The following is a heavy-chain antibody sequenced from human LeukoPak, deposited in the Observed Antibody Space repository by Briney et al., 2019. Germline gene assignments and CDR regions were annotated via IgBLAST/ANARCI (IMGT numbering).Heavy chain of an antibody. Sequence: SETLSLTCTVSGGSISSSSYYWGWIRQPAGKGLEWIGRIHSGGTTNYNPSLMSRVTLSIDKSKKHISLRLTSVTAADTALYYCARDNGSGYTKGYEHYYYYLDVWGKGTTVTVSS. CDR2: IHSGGTT. V-gene: IGHV4-61*05. J-gene: IGHJ6*03. CDR1: GGSISSSSYY. D-gene: IGHD1-26*01. CDR3: ARDNGSGYTKGYEHYYYYLDV.